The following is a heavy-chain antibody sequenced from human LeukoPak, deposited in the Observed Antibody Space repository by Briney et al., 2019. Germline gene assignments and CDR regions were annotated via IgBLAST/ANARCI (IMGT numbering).Heavy chain of an antibody. V-gene: IGHV3-11*05. CDR3: ARDRPGSGTFDAFDL. CDR2: ISNSSPYT. CDR1: GFTFRDYY. J-gene: IGHJ3*01. D-gene: IGHD3-10*01. Sequence: GGSLRLSCAASGFTFRDYYMSWIRQAPGKGLEWLSYISNSSPYTKYAGSVKGRFTISRDNARNSVFLQMNSLRAEDTAVYYRARDRPGSGTFDAFDLWGQGTMVTVSS.